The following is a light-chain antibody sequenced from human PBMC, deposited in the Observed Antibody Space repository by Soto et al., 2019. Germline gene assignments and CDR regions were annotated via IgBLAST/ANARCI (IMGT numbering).Light chain of an antibody. CDR2: AAS. V-gene: IGKV1-39*01. J-gene: IGKJ1*01. CDR3: QQSYITLWT. Sequence: DIQMTQSPSSLSASVGDRVTITCRASQSISSYLNWYQQKPGKAPKLLIYAASSLQSGVPSRFSGSGSGTDFTLTISSLQPEDFATYYCQQSYITLWTFGQVTKVDIK. CDR1: QSISSY.